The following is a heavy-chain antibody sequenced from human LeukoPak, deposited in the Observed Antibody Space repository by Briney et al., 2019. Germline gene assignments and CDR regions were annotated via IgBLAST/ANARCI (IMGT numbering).Heavy chain of an antibody. CDR2: IRPIGTNT. CDR1: GFPFNTYA. V-gene: IGHV3-23*01. D-gene: IGHD1-14*01. J-gene: IGHJ4*02. CDR3: AKLAFYETSAPLRDIDF. Sequence: GGSLRLSCAASGFPFNTYAMTWVRLAPGKGLEYISVIRPIGTNTYYASSVKGRFTISRDDSRTTVYLQMSSLRAEDTAIYYCAKLAFYETSAPLRDIDFWGQGTLVTVSS.